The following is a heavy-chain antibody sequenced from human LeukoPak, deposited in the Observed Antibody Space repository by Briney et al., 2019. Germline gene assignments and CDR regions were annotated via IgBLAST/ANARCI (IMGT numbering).Heavy chain of an antibody. Sequence: PSQTLSLTCTVSGGPISSGRYYWSWIRQPAGKGLEWIGRIYISGSTNYNPSLKSRVTISVDTSKAQFSLKLSSVTAADTAVYYCARGKWSYYFDYWGQGTLVTVSS. CDR2: IYISGST. V-gene: IGHV4-61*02. CDR1: GGPISSGRYY. D-gene: IGHD2-15*01. J-gene: IGHJ4*02. CDR3: ARGKWSYYFDY.